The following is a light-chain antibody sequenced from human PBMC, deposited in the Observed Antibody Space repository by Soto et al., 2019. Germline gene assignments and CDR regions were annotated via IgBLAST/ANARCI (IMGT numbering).Light chain of an antibody. CDR2: ATS. CDR3: IQDFISPLT. V-gene: IGKV1-6*01. CDR1: QGIRGD. J-gene: IGKJ1*01. Sequence: IQMTQSPSSLSASLGDRVTITCRASQGIRGDLGWYQQKPGKAPKLLISATSTLQSGVPSRFSGRGSGTNFTLTISSLQPEDFATYYCIQDFISPLTVGQGTKVDIK.